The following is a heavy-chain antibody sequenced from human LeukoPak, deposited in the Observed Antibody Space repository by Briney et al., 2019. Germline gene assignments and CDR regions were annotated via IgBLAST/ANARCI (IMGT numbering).Heavy chain of an antibody. V-gene: IGHV3-23*01. CDR1: GFTFSTYG. D-gene: IGHD3-22*01. Sequence: PGGSLRLSCAASGFTFSTYGMSWVRQAPGKGLEWVSTVRGTGGSTNYADSVKGRFTISPDNSKNTLYLQLNSLRDEDTAIYYCAKHLGSSGYFFDYWGQGTLVTVSS. J-gene: IGHJ4*02. CDR2: VRGTGGST. CDR3: AKHLGSSGYFFDY.